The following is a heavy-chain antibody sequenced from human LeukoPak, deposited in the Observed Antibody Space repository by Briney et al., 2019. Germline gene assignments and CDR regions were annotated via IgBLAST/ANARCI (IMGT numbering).Heavy chain of an antibody. CDR2: INPNSGDT. D-gene: IGHD3-16*01. V-gene: IGHV1-2*02. CDR3: ARRFYYAMDV. J-gene: IGHJ6*02. Sequence: ASVKVSCKASGYSFTGYFMQWVRQAPGQGLEWTGWINPNSGDTNYAQKFQGRVTMTRDTSISTAYMELSRLRSDDAAVYYCARRFYYAMDVWGQGTTVTVSS. CDR1: GYSFTGYF.